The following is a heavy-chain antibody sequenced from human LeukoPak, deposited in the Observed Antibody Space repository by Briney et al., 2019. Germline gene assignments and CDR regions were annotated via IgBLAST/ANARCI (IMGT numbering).Heavy chain of an antibody. V-gene: IGHV1-18*01. D-gene: IGHD2-21*01. CDR3: ARDHGHKSVDY. J-gene: IGHJ4*02. CDR1: GYTFSSYG. Sequence: GASVKVSCKASGYTFSSYGISWLRQAPGQGLEWMGWISTYNGNTNYAQKFQGRVTMTTDTSTSTLYMEVRSLRSDDTVVYYCARDHGHKSVDYWGQGTLVTVSS. CDR2: ISTYNGNT.